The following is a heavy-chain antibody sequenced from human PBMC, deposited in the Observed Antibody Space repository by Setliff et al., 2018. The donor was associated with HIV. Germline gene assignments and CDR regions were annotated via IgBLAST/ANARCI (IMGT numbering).Heavy chain of an antibody. J-gene: IGHJ4*02. CDR2: FDPEDGDDT. D-gene: IGHD2-21*01. CDR1: GYTLKELS. CDR3: ARERQGFHDY. V-gene: IGHV1-24*01. Sequence: ASVKVSCKVSGYTLKELSMHWVRQAPGQGLEWMGGFDPEDGDDTHYAQKFQDRLTITRDMSSDTVYMELSSLTSDDTAMYFCARERQGFHDYWGQGTLVTVSS.